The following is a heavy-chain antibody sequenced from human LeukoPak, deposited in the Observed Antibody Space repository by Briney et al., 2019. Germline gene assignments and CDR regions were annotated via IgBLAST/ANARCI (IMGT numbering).Heavy chain of an antibody. CDR2: INQDGSEK. CDR1: GFTFSSYW. Sequence: GGSLRLSYAASGFTFSSYWMSWVRQAPGKGLEWVANINQDGSEKYYADSVKGRFTISRDDSKNTLYLQMNSLRAEGTAVYYCARDPLAVATHFDYWGQGTLVTVSS. V-gene: IGHV3-7*01. CDR3: ARDPLAVATHFDY. D-gene: IGHD6-19*01. J-gene: IGHJ4*02.